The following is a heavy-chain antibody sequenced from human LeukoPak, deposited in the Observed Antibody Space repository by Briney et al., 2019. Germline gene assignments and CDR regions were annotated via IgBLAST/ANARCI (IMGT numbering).Heavy chain of an antibody. D-gene: IGHD3-10*01. CDR1: GFTFSDYY. CDR2: ISGIGSAI. CDR3: ARSPISMVRAFDC. Sequence: GGSLRLSCAASGFTFSDYYMSWIRQAPGKGLERVSYISGIGSAIYYADSVKGRVVISRDNTKKSLYLQMNSLRAEDTAVYYCARSPISMVRAFDCWGQGTQVTVSS. V-gene: IGHV3-11*01. J-gene: IGHJ4*02.